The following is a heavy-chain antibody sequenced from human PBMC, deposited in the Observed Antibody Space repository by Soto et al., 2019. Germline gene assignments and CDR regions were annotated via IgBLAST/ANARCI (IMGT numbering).Heavy chain of an antibody. CDR2: ISGSNSKT. V-gene: IGHV1-18*04. CDR3: ARDKPVDSLGPGTLQL. J-gene: IGHJ2*01. Sequence: ASVKVSCKGAGDNFTSYDISWVRQAPAQWLEWMGWISGSNSKTKYAQKVQLRVTMTTETYRSTAEMGLRSQRSDETAVYYFARDKPVDSLGPGTLQLWGR. CDR1: GDNFTSYD. D-gene: IGHD5-12*01.